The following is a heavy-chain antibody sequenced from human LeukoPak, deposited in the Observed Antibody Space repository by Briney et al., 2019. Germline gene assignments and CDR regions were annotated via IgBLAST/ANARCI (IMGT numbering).Heavy chain of an antibody. CDR2: LYPSGST. CDR1: GASISSYY. Sequence: SETLSLTCTVSGASISSYYWSWFWQPAGKGLEWIGRLYPSGSTNYNPSIKSRVTISVDKSKRQFSLELSSVTAADTAVFYCAKTPPGYYYMDVWGKGATVTVSS. D-gene: IGHD4-23*01. CDR3: AKTPPGYYYMDV. V-gene: IGHV4-4*07. J-gene: IGHJ6*03.